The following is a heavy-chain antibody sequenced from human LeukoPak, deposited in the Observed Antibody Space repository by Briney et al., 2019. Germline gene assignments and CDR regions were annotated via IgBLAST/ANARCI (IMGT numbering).Heavy chain of an antibody. Sequence: GGSLRLSCAASGFTVSSNYMSWVRQAPGKGLEWVSVIYSGGSTYYADSVKGRFTISRDNSKNTLYLQMNSLRAEDTAVYYCARERIVVVTAIREGGWFDPWGQGTLVTVSS. D-gene: IGHD2-21*02. CDR3: ARERIVVVTAIREGGWFDP. CDR1: GFTVSSNY. CDR2: IYSGGST. J-gene: IGHJ5*02. V-gene: IGHV3-66*01.